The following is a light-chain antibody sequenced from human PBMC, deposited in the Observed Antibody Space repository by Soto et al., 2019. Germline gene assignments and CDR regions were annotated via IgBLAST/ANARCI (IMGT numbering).Light chain of an antibody. J-gene: IGLJ2*01. CDR1: SSNIGSNT. Sequence: QSVLTQPPSAYGTPGQRVIISCSGSSSNIGSNTVNWYQQLPGTAPKLLIYSNNQRPSGVPDRFSGSKSGTSASLAISGLQSEDEADYYCAAWDDSLNVVVFGGGTTVTVL. V-gene: IGLV1-44*01. CDR2: SNN. CDR3: AAWDDSLNVVV.